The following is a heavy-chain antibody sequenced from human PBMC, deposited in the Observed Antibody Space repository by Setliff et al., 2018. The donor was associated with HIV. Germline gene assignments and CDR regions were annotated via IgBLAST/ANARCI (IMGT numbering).Heavy chain of an antibody. CDR1: GGTFSSYA. J-gene: IGHJ4*02. V-gene: IGHV1-24*01. D-gene: IGHD2-21*01. Sequence: ASVKVSCKASGGTFSSYAISWVRQAPGKGLEWMGGVDFEDGAKLYAQSFLGRLTMTEDTSTDTAYMDLSSLRSEDTAIYYCAIAIAGTFDHWGQGTLVTVSS. CDR2: VDFEDGAK. CDR3: AIAIAGTFDH.